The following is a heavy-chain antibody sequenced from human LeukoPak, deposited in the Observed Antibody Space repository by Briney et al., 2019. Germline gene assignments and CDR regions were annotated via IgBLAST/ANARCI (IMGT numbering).Heavy chain of an antibody. V-gene: IGHV3-48*01. CDR3: ARGSGIYSAGGELDY. Sequence: PGGSLRLSCVASGFTFGSYSMSWVRRAPGKGLEWISYISSASSNLYYADSVKGRFIISRDNDKNSVYLQLNNLGAEDTAVYYCARGSGIYSAGGELDYWGQGTLVTVSS. J-gene: IGHJ4*02. CDR2: ISSASSNL. CDR1: GFTFGSYS. D-gene: IGHD1-26*01.